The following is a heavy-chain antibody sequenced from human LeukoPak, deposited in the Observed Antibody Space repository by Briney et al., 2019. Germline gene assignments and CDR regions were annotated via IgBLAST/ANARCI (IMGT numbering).Heavy chain of an antibody. CDR2: IKQDGSEK. Sequence: GGSLRLPCAASGFTFSSNWMSWVRQAPGKGLEWVANIKQDGSEKYYVDSVKGRFTISRDNAKNSLYLQMNSLRAEDTAVYYCARDGVPADVPFDYWGQGTLVTVSS. D-gene: IGHD3-10*02. V-gene: IGHV3-7*03. CDR3: ARDGVPADVPFDY. J-gene: IGHJ4*02. CDR1: GFTFSSNW.